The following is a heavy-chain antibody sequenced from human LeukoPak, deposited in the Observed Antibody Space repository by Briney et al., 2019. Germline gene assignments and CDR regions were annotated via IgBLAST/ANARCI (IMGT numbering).Heavy chain of an antibody. CDR1: GVSISGYY. J-gene: IGHJ6*03. CDR3: ARTPYYYNYYYMDV. V-gene: IGHV4-59*01. Sequence: PSETLSLTCNVSGVSISGYYWSWIRQPPGQGLEWIGYIYYSGSTNYNPSLKSRVTIAVDTSKNQFSLKLSSVTAADTAVYFCARTPYYYNYYYMDVWGKGTTVTISS. CDR2: IYYSGST.